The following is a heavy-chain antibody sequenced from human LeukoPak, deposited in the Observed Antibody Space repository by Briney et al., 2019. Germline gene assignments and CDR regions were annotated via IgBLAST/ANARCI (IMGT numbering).Heavy chain of an antibody. CDR3: ARDSVVVVLPIRENQWYFDL. V-gene: IGHV3-48*01. CDR1: GFTFSSYS. D-gene: IGHD2-2*01. J-gene: IGHJ2*01. Sequence: GGSLRLSCAASGFTFSSYSMNWVRQAPGKGLEWVSYISSSSSTIYYADSVKGRFTISRDNAKNSLYLQMNSLRAEDTAVYYCARDSVVVVLPIRENQWYFDLWGRGTLVTVSS. CDR2: ISSSSSTI.